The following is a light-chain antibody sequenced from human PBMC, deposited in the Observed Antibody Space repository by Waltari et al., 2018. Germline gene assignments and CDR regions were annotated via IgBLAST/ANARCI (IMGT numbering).Light chain of an antibody. V-gene: IGLV2-14*03. J-gene: IGLJ2*01. CDR2: DVT. CDR3: CSFTATHTLL. Sequence: QSALTQPASVSGSPGQSITISCTGTNNDVGASKFVSWYQQPPGRAPQLMICDVTERPSGISSRFSGSKSANPASLTISGLLPEDEAIYYCCSFTATHTLLFGGGTTVTVL. CDR1: NNDVGASKF.